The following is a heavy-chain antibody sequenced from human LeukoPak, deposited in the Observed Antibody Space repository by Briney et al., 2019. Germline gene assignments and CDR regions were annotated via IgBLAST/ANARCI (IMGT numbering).Heavy chain of an antibody. CDR3: ARDRLSSGSCDY. CDR1: GFTFSNYW. CDR2: IKQDGSEK. J-gene: IGHJ4*02. Sequence: PGGSLRLSCAASGFTFSNYWMSWVRQAPGKGLERVAHIKQDGSEKYYVDSVKGRFTISRDNAENLMFLQMNSLRAEDTAVYYCARDRLSSGSCDYWGQGTLVTVSS. D-gene: IGHD3-22*01. V-gene: IGHV3-7*01.